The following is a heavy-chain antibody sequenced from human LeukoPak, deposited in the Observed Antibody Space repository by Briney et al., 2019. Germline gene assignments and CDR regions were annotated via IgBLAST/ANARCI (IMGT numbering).Heavy chain of an antibody. D-gene: IGHD3-10*01. Sequence: GGSLRLSCAASGFTFSSYAMSWVRQAPGKGLEWVSAISGGGGSTYYADSVKGRFTISRDNSKNTLYLQMNSLRAEDTAVYYCANTRGITMVRGVIPPDYWGQGTLVTVSS. V-gene: IGHV3-23*01. J-gene: IGHJ4*02. CDR1: GFTFSSYA. CDR3: ANTRGITMVRGVIPPDY. CDR2: ISGGGGST.